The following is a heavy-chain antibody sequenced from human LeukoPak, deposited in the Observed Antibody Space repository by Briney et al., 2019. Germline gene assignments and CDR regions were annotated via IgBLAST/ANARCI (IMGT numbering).Heavy chain of an antibody. V-gene: IGHV3-23*01. CDR2: ISGSGGST. Sequence: GGSLRLSCAASGFTFSSYAMSWVRQAPGKGLEWVSAISGSGGSTYYADSVKGRFTISRDSSKNTLYLQMNSLRAENTAVYYCAKGPSGIVVVPASGMDVWGQGTTVTVSS. CDR1: GFTFSSYA. J-gene: IGHJ6*02. CDR3: AKGPSGIVVVPASGMDV. D-gene: IGHD2-2*01.